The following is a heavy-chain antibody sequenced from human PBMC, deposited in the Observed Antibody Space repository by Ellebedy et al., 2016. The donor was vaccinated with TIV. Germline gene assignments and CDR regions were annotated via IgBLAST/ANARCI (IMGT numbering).Heavy chain of an antibody. CDR3: AKDPGYCSSTSCYRYFQH. V-gene: IGHV3-23*01. CDR1: GFTFSSYA. J-gene: IGHJ1*01. CDR2: IRGNGVST. Sequence: GESLKISXAASGFTFSSYAMGWVRQAPGKGLEWVSAIRGNGVSTYYADSVKGRFTISRDNSKNTLYLQMNSLRAEDTAVYYCAKDPGYCSSTSCYRYFQHWGQGTLVTVSS. D-gene: IGHD2-2*02.